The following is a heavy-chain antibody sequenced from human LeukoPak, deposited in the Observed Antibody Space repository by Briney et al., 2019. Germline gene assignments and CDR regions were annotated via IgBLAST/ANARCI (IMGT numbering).Heavy chain of an antibody. CDR1: GFTFTGYS. D-gene: IGHD7-27*01. J-gene: IGHJ4*02. V-gene: IGHV3-48*02. CDR2: IGRDSSNI. CDR3: ARESYWGSGLKGFDS. Sequence: PGGSLRLSCVASGFTFTGYSINWVRQAPGKGLEWVSYIGRDSSNIYYADSVKGRFTISRDNAKNSLYLQVNSLRDEDTAVYYCARESYWGSGLKGFDSWGQGTLVTVSS.